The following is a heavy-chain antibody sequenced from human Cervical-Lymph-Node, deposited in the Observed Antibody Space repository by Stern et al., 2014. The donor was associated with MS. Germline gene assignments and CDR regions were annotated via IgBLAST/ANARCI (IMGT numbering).Heavy chain of an antibody. Sequence: VQLVESGAEVTKPGSSVKVSCKASGGTFSKFPSSWVLQAPGQGLEWMGGIFPVLVTPTYAQECRGRVTITAYVSTSTVYMELSSLRSDDTAVYYCALSSETSDRWYSLGYDLWGQGTLVTVSS. CDR2: IFPVLVTP. CDR3: ALSSETSDRWYSLGYDL. CDR1: GGTFSKFP. V-gene: IGHV1-69*01. D-gene: IGHD6-13*01. J-gene: IGHJ5*02.